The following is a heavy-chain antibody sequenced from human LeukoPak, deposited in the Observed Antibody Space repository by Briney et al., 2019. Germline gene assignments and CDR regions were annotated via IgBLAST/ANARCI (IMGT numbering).Heavy chain of an antibody. J-gene: IGHJ4*02. CDR1: GYTFTGYY. CDR3: ARNYDFWSGYSTGAAGY. V-gene: IGHV1-2*02. CDR2: INPNSGGT. Sequence: ASVKVSCKASGYTFTGYYMHWVRQAPGQGLEWMGWINPNSGGTNYAQKFQGRVTMTRDTSISTAYMELSRLRSDDTAVYYCARNYDFWSGYSTGAAGYWGQGTLVTVSS. D-gene: IGHD3-3*01.